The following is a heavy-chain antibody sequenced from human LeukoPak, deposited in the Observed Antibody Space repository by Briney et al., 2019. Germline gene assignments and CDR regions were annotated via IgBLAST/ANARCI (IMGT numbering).Heavy chain of an antibody. D-gene: IGHD2-2*01. Sequence: AGGSLRLSCAASGFTFSSYGMHWVRQAPGRGLEWVAVIWYDGSNAYYADSVKGRFTISRDNSNNTLYLQMNSLRAEDTAVYYCTRGVRPPHCSSTSCYAGYGMDVWGQGTTVTVSS. V-gene: IGHV3-33*01. J-gene: IGHJ6*02. CDR2: IWYDGSNA. CDR1: GFTFSSYG. CDR3: TRGVRPPHCSSTSCYAGYGMDV.